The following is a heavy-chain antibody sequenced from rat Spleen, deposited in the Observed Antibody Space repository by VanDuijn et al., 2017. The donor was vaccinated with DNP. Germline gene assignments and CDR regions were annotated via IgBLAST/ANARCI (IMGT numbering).Heavy chain of an antibody. CDR2: ISYSGST. J-gene: IGHJ2*01. CDR1: GYSITSNY. CDR3: ARWGSYGYNGGFDY. V-gene: IGHV3-1*01. D-gene: IGHD1-9*01. Sequence: EVQLQESGPGLVKPSQSLSLTCSVTGYSITSNYWGWIRKFPGNKMEWMGYISYSGSTSYNPSLKSRISITRDTSQNQFFLQLNSVTPEDTATYYCARWGSYGYNGGFDYWGQGVMVTVSS.